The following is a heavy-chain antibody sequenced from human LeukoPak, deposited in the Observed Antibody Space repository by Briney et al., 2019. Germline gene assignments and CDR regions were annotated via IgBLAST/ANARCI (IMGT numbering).Heavy chain of an antibody. J-gene: IGHJ4*02. CDR3: ARQITYYDILTGYQYYFDY. D-gene: IGHD3-9*01. V-gene: IGHV4-34*01. CDR1: GGSFSGYY. Sequence: SETLSLTCAVYGGSFSGYYWSCISQPPGKGLEWIGEINHSGSTNYNPSLKSRVTISVDTSKNQFSLKLSSVTAADTAVYYCARQITYYDILTGYQYYFDYWGQGTLVTVSS. CDR2: INHSGST.